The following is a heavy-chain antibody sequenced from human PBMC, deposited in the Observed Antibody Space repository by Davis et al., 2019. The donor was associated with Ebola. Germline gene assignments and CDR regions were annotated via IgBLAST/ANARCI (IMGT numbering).Heavy chain of an antibody. D-gene: IGHD6-19*01. Sequence: GESLKISCTGSGYSFTRYWIGWVRQMDGIGLEWKGIITRVYSDTSYSTFFQGQVTISAEKSISTAYLQWSRLKASDSAMYYCARPTGYSSGRFDYWGQGTLVTVSS. CDR2: ITRVYSDT. V-gene: IGHV5-51*01. CDR1: GYSFTRYW. J-gene: IGHJ4*02. CDR3: ARPTGYSSGRFDY.